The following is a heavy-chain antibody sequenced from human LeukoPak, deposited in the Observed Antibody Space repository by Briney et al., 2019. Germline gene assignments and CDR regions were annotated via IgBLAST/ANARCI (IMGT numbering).Heavy chain of an antibody. D-gene: IGHD3-3*01. CDR2: MNPNSGNT. CDR3: ARGGYDFWSGYYTGINY. Sequence: ASVKVSCKASGCTFTSYDINWVRQATGQGLEWMGWMNPNSGNTGYAQRFQGRVTMTRNTSISTAYMELSSLRSEDTAVYYCARGGYDFWSGYYTGINYWGQGTLVTVSS. V-gene: IGHV1-8*01. J-gene: IGHJ4*02. CDR1: GCTFTSYD.